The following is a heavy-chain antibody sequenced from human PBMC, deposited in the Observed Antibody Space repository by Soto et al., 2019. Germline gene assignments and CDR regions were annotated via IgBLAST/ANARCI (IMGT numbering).Heavy chain of an antibody. V-gene: IGHV4-31*01. CDR3: ARSTYPSGWSEGAGKASDY. Sequence: QVQLQESGPGLVKPSQTLSLTCTVSGGSISSGGYYWSWIRQHPGKGLESIGYIYYSGSTYYNPSLKSQVTISVDTAKNQFSLRLSSVTAADTAVYYCARSTYPSGWSEGAGKASDYGGQGTLVTVSS. CDR1: GGSISSGGYY. D-gene: IGHD6-19*01. J-gene: IGHJ4*02. CDR2: IYYSGST.